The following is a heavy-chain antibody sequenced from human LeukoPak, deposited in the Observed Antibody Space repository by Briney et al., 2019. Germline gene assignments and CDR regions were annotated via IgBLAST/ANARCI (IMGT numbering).Heavy chain of an antibody. D-gene: IGHD3-22*01. V-gene: IGHV3-23*01. CDR1: GFTFSSSG. Sequence: GGSLRLSCAASGFTFSSSGMSWVRQAPGKGLEWASVISGGGGYTYYADSVKGRFTISRDNSKTTLSLQMNSLRAEDTAEYYCAKRDSSGQYYFDYWGQGTLVTVSS. J-gene: IGHJ4*02. CDR3: AKRDSSGQYYFDY. CDR2: ISGGGGYT.